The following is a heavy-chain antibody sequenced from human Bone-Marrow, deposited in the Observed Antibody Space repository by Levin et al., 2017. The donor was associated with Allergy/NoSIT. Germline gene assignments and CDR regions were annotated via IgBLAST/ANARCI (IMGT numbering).Heavy chain of an antibody. J-gene: IGHJ5*02. D-gene: IGHD3-16*01. V-gene: IGHV4-39*01. CDR3: ARQRGSKSWFDP. CDR1: GDSISSTYH. CDR2: ISYTGTT. Sequence: PGGSLRLSCTVSGDSISSTYHWGWIRQSPGKGLEWIGSISYTGTTYYNPYLKGRLTISVDTPKNQFSLRLTSVTATDTAIYYCARQRGSKSWFDPWGQGTLVTVSS.